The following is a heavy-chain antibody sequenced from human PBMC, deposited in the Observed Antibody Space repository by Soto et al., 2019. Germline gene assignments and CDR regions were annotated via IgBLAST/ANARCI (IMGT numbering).Heavy chain of an antibody. Sequence: PSETLSLTCTVSGGSISSYYWSWIRQPPGKGLEWIGYIYYSGSTNYNPSLKSRVTISVDTSKNQFSLQLNSVTPEDTAVYYCAREEVWSGYSNYYYYGMDVWGQGTTVTVSS. V-gene: IGHV4-59*12. CDR1: GGSISSYY. D-gene: IGHD3-3*01. CDR3: AREEVWSGYSNYYYYGMDV. CDR2: IYYSGST. J-gene: IGHJ6*02.